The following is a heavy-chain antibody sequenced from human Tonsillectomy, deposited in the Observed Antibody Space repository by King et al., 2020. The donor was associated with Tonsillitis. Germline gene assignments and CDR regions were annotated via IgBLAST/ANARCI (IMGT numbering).Heavy chain of an antibody. CDR1: GFIFTTSW. CDR2: IYPGDSDT. V-gene: IGHV5-51*01. D-gene: IGHD2-2*01. J-gene: IGHJ4*02. Sequence: QLVQSGAEVKKPGETLRISCTGSGFIFTTSWIAWVRQMPGKGLDWMGIIYPGDSDTRYSPSFQGRITISADKSITTAYLQWSSLKASDTAMYYCVRQGASRGVIDSWGQGTLVTVSS. CDR3: VRQGASRGVIDS.